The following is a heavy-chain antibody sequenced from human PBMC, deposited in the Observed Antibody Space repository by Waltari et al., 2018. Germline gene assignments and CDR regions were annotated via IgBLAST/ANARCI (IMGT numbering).Heavy chain of an antibody. D-gene: IGHD1-26*01. V-gene: IGHV3-7*01. Sequence: EVQLVESGGNLVQPGGSLSRAGAAYGFTFRNFGVTWVRQAPGKGLEWVANTKEDGNEIYYLDSVKGRFTISRDNAKNSLFLQMNSLRAEDTAIYYCARGWAHLDSWGQGTLVTVSS. CDR1: GFTFRNFG. J-gene: IGHJ4*02. CDR3: ARGWAHLDS. CDR2: TKEDGNEI.